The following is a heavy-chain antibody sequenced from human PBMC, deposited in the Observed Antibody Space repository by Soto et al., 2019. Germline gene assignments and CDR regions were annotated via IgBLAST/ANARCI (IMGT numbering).Heavy chain of an antibody. CDR1: GYTLNEVA. V-gene: IGHV1-24*01. J-gene: IGHJ5*02. CDR2: FDPDEAET. CDR3: TTYHGDYNFDH. D-gene: IGHD4-17*01. Sequence: ASVKVSCKVSGYTLNEVAMHWVRQAPGKGLEWLGRFDPDEAETIYAQHFQGRVTMTEDTSTDTVYMELSSLRSEDTALYFCTTYHGDYNFDHWGQGTLVTVAS.